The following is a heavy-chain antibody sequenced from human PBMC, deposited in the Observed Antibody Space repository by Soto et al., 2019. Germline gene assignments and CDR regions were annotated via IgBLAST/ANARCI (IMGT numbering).Heavy chain of an antibody. CDR1: GFTFTDYA. CDR3: AKELASMWFPLDN. Sequence: GGSLRLSCAASGFTFTDYAMTWVRQAPGKGLEWVSSISGSGGSTWYADSAKGRFTISSDSSKTTVYLQMNSLRAEDTAVYFCAKELASMWFPLDNWGRGILVTVSS. D-gene: IGHD2-21*01. V-gene: IGHV3-23*01. CDR2: ISGSGGST. J-gene: IGHJ4*02.